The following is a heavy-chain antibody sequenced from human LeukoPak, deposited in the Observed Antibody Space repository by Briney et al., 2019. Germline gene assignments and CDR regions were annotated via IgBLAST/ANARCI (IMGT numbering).Heavy chain of an antibody. J-gene: IGHJ4*02. D-gene: IGHD3-22*01. CDR3: ARDTYYYDSSGYQYYFDY. V-gene: IGHV3-48*03. CDR2: IGSSGSSI. CDR1: GFTFSSYE. Sequence: PGGSLRLSCAASGFTFSSYEMNWVRQAPGKGLEWVSYIGSSGSSIYYADSVKGRFTISRDNAKNLLYLQMNSLRAEDTAVYYCARDTYYYDSSGYQYYFDYWGQGTLVTVSS.